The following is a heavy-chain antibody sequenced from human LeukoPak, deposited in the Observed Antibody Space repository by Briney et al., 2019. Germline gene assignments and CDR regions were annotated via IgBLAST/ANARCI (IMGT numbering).Heavy chain of an antibody. CDR2: IFYSGTT. CDR3: ARDLGGLGKIDY. Sequence: SETLSLTCTVSGDSINAYYWGWIRQPPGKGLEWIGYIFYSGTTYYNPSLKSRVIISVDASKNQFSLRLSSVTAADTAVYYCARDLGGLGKIDYWGQGTLVTVSS. D-gene: IGHD7-27*01. J-gene: IGHJ4*02. V-gene: IGHV4-59*06. CDR1: GDSINAYY.